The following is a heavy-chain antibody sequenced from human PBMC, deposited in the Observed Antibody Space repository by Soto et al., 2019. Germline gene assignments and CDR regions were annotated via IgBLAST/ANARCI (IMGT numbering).Heavy chain of an antibody. CDR2: IIPIFGTA. D-gene: IGHD3-10*01. CDR3: AREDTMVRGVIFDY. J-gene: IGHJ4*02. CDR1: GGTFSSYA. V-gene: IGHV1-69*06. Sequence: GASVKVSCKASGGTFSSYAISWVRHAPGQGLEWMGGIIPIFGTANYPQKFQGRVTITADKSTSTAYMELSSLSSEDTAVYYRAREDTMVRGVIFDYWGQGTLVTVSS.